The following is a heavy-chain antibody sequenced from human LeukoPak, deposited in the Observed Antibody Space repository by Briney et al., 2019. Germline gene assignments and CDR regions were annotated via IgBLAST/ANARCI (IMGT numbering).Heavy chain of an antibody. CDR3: ATDLNRGWRQRPVDY. J-gene: IGHJ4*02. V-gene: IGHV1-18*01. CDR1: GYTFTSYG. D-gene: IGHD5-24*01. CDR2: ISAYNGNT. Sequence: GASVKVSCKASGYTFTSYGIGWVRQAPGQGLEWMGWISAYNGNTNYAQKLQGRVTMTTDTSTSTAYMELRSLRSDDTAVYYCATDLNRGWRQRPVDYWGQGTLVTVSS.